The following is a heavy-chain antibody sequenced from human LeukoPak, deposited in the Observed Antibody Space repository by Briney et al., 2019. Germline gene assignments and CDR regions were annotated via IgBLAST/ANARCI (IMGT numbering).Heavy chain of an antibody. J-gene: IGHJ5*02. Sequence: SETLSLTCTGFGGSISSYYWSWIRQPPGKGLEWIGYIYYSGSTNYNPSLKSRVTISVDTSKNQFSLKLSSVTAADTAVYYCARTRGVNWFDPWGQGTLVTVSS. CDR3: ARTRGVNWFDP. CDR1: GGSISSYY. CDR2: IYYSGST. D-gene: IGHD3-10*01. V-gene: IGHV4-59*01.